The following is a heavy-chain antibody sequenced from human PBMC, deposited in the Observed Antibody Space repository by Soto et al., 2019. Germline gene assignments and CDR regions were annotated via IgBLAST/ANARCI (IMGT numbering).Heavy chain of an antibody. Sequence: VKVSCKASGYDFSNYYIYWVRQAPGQGLEWMGVINPSGGNSNYAQKFQDRITVTSDTSTTTVYMELSSLTLDDTAVYYCASNHSSGWYGFDFWGQGTLVTVSS. CDR2: INPSGGNS. V-gene: IGHV1-46*03. CDR3: ASNHSSGWYGFDF. J-gene: IGHJ4*02. CDR1: GYDFSNYY. D-gene: IGHD6-19*01.